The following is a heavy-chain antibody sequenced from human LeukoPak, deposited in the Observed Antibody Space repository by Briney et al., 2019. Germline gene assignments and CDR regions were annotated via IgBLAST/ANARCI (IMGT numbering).Heavy chain of an antibody. J-gene: IGHJ5*02. D-gene: IGHD5-12*01. CDR2: IKSSGSS. CDR3: ARGGTVATNWFDP. Sequence: SETLSLTCTVSGGSVSSYYWSWIRQPPGKGLEWIGYIKSSGSSNYNPSLKSRVTISMDKSKNQFSLRLNSVTAADTAVYYCARGGTVATNWFDPWGQGTLVTVSS. V-gene: IGHV4-59*02. CDR1: GGSVSSYY.